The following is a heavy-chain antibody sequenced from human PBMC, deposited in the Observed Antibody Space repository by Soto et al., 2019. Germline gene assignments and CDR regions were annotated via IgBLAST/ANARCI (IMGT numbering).Heavy chain of an antibody. CDR3: ARVNFDWLLAYGMDV. CDR2: ISAYNGNT. Sequence: SEKVSYKASCYTFTSYGISWVRQAPVQGLEWMGWISAYNGNTNYAQKLQGRVTVTTDTSTSTAYMELRSLRSDDTAVYSCARVNFDWLLAYGMDVWGQGTKVTVYS. CDR1: CYTFTSYG. J-gene: IGHJ6*02. D-gene: IGHD3-9*01. V-gene: IGHV1-18*01.